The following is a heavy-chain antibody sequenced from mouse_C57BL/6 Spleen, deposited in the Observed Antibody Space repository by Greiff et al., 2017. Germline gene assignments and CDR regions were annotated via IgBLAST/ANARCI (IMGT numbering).Heavy chain of an antibody. CDR1: GYTFTSYW. CDR2: IDPSDSYT. CDR3: ARSGDENAMDY. J-gene: IGHJ4*01. V-gene: IGHV1-69*01. Sequence: QVQLQQPGAELVMPGASVKLSCKASGYTFTSYWMHWVKQMPGQGLEWIGEIDPSDSYTNYNQKFKGKSTLTVDKSSSTAYMQLSSLTSEDSAVYYCARSGDENAMDYWGQGTSVTVSS. D-gene: IGHD3-2*02.